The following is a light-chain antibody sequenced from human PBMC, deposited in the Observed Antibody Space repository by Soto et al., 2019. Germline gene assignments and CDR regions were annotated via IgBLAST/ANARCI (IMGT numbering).Light chain of an antibody. J-gene: IGKJ2*01. CDR2: DAS. CDR1: QSISTW. Sequence: DIQMTQSPSTVSASVGDGVTITCRASQSISTWLAWYQQKPGKAPNLLIYDASTLESGGTSGFSGSGSGTEFTLTISSLQPYDSVTYYCQQYNSYPYPFGQGTKLAIK. V-gene: IGKV1-5*01. CDR3: QQYNSYPYP.